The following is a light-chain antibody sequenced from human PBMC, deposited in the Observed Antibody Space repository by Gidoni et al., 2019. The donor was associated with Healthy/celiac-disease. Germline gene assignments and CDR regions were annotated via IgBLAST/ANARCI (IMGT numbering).Light chain of an antibody. V-gene: IGLV1-51*01. CDR1: SSNIGNNY. Sequence: QSVLTQPPSVSAAHGQKVTISCSGSSSNIGNNYVSWYTQLPGTAPKLLIYDNNKRPSGIPDRFSGSKSGTSATLGITGLQTGDEADYYCGTWDSSLSAVVFGGGTKLTVL. CDR2: DNN. J-gene: IGLJ2*01. CDR3: GTWDSSLSAVV.